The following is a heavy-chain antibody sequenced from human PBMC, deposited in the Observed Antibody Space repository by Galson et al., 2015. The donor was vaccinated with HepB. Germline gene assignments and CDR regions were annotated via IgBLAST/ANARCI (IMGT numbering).Heavy chain of an antibody. CDR3: AKVLYSYGVFDY. D-gene: IGHD5-18*01. J-gene: IGHJ4*02. V-gene: IGHV3-23*01. CDR2: VSGSGGST. Sequence: SLRLSCAASGFTFSSYAMSWVRQAPGKGLEWVSAVSGSGGSTYYADSVKGRFTISRDNSKNTLFLQMNSLRAEDTAVYYCAKVLYSYGVFDYWGQGTLVTVSS. CDR1: GFTFSSYA.